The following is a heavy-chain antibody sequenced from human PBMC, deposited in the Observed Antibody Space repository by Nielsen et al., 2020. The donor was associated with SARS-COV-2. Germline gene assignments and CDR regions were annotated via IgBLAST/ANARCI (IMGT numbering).Heavy chain of an antibody. D-gene: IGHD5-24*01. CDR1: GFTFGSYA. CDR3: AKVIGDGYDFLQYYYYGMDV. CDR2: ISYDGSNK. J-gene: IGHJ6*02. Sequence: GGSLRLSCAASGFTFGSYAMHWVRQAPGKGLEWVAVISYDGSNKYYADSVKGRFTISRDNSKNTLYLQMNSLRAEDTAVYYCAKVIGDGYDFLQYYYYGMDVWGQGTTVTVSS. V-gene: IGHV3-30-3*01.